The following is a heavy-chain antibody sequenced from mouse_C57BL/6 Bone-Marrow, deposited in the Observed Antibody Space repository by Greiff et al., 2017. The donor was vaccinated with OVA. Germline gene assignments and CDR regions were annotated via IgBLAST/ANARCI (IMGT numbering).Heavy chain of an antibody. CDR2: IDPSDSYT. J-gene: IGHJ4*01. D-gene: IGHD1-1*01. CDR1: GYTFTSYW. V-gene: IGHV1-69*01. Sequence: QVQLQQPGAELVMPGASVKLSCKASGYTFTSYWMHWVKQRPGQGLEWIGEIDPSDSYTNYNQKFKVKSTLTVDKSSSTAYMQLSSLTSEDSAVYYCARERVYYGSYAMDYWGQGTSVTVSS. CDR3: ARERVYYGSYAMDY.